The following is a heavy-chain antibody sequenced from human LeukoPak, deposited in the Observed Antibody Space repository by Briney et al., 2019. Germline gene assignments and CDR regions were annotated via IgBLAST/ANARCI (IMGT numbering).Heavy chain of an antibody. Sequence: PGGSLRLSCEASGFALTAYGMSWVRQAPGKGLEWVSHSSAYLSIKKYADSVKGRFTISRDSFRNTLYLQINSLRVEDTAIYYCARDHGTCWSPDYWGPGTLVTVSS. D-gene: IGHD6-13*01. CDR1: GFALTAYG. CDR2: SSAYLSIK. J-gene: IGHJ4*01. CDR3: ARDHGTCWSPDY. V-gene: IGHV3-23*01.